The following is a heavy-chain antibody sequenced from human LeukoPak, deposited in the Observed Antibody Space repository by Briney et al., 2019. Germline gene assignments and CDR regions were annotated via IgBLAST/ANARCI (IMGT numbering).Heavy chain of an antibody. D-gene: IGHD5-18*01. V-gene: IGHV4-61*02. CDR2: IYTSGST. CDR3: ARYGYGYFDY. CDR1: GGSISSGSYY. J-gene: IGHJ4*02. Sequence: PSETLSLTCTVSGGSISSGSYYWSWIRQPAGKGLEWIGCIYTSGSTNYNPSLKSRVTISLDTSKNQFSLKLTSVTAADTAVYYCARYGYGYFDYWGQGTLVTVSS.